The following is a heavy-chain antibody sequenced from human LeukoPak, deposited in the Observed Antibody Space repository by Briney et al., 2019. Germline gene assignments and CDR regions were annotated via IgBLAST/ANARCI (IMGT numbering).Heavy chain of an antibody. CDR3: TTSGYSSNGYYYYYMDV. V-gene: IGHV3-15*01. Sequence: GGSLRLSCAASGFTFSNAWMSWVRQAPGKGLEWAGRIKSKTDGGTTDYAAPVKGRFTISRDDSKNTLYLQMNSLKTEDTAVYYCTTSGYSSNGYYYYYMDVWGKGTTVTVSS. J-gene: IGHJ6*03. CDR1: GFTFSNAW. D-gene: IGHD6-13*01. CDR2: IKSKTDGGTT.